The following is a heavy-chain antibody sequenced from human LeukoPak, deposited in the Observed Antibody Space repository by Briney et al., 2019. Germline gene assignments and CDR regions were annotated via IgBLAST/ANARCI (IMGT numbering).Heavy chain of an antibody. CDR3: ARSATFYYYYYMDV. Sequence: SETLSLTCTVSGYSISSGYYWGWIRQPPGKKLEWIGSIYHSGSTYYNSSLKSRVTISADTSKNQFSLKLGSVTAADTAVYYCARSATFYYYYYMDVWGKGTTVTVSS. J-gene: IGHJ6*03. CDR1: GYSISSGYY. V-gene: IGHV4-38-2*02. CDR2: IYHSGST. D-gene: IGHD6-25*01.